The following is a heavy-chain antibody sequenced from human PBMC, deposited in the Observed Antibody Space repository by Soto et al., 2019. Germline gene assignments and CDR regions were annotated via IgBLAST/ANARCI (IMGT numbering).Heavy chain of an antibody. D-gene: IGHD6-19*01. CDR1: GYTFTGYY. V-gene: IGHV1-2*04. J-gene: IGHJ6*04. Sequence: ASVKVSCKASGYTFTGYYMHWVRQAPGQGLEWMGWINPNSGGTNYAQKFQGWVTMTRDTSISTAYMELSRLRSDDTAVYYCARDLIGVAVAGTSGMDVWGKGTTVTVPQ. CDR2: INPNSGGT. CDR3: ARDLIGVAVAGTSGMDV.